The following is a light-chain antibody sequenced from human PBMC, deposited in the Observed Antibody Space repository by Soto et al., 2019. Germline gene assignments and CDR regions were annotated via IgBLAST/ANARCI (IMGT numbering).Light chain of an antibody. V-gene: IGLV2-14*01. J-gene: IGLJ1*01. CDR2: DVS. CDR1: SSDVGGYNY. Sequence: QSALTQPASVSGSPGQSITISCTGTSSDVGGYNYVSWYQQHPGKAPKLMIYDVSNRTSGVSNRFSGSKSGNTASLTISGLQAEDEDDYYCSSYTSSSTLLYVFGTGTKFTGL. CDR3: SSYTSSSTLLYV.